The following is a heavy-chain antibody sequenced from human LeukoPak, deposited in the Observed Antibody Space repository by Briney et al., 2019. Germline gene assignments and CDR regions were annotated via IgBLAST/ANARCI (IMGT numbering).Heavy chain of an antibody. D-gene: IGHD3-10*01. Sequence: SETLSLTCTVSGGSISSGGYYWSWIRQHPGKGLEWIGYIYYSGSTYYNPSLKSRVTISVDTSKNQFSLRLKSVTAADTAVYYCARIYYYGSLYYFDYWGQGTLVTVSS. CDR2: IYYSGST. J-gene: IGHJ4*02. V-gene: IGHV4-31*03. CDR1: GGSISSGGYY. CDR3: ARIYYYGSLYYFDY.